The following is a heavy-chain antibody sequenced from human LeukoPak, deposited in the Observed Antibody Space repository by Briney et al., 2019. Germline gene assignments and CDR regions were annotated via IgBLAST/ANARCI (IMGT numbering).Heavy chain of an antibody. Sequence: PGRSLRLSCAASGFTFSHYAMHRVRQAPGKGLEWVAVISYDGSHQYSADSVKGRLTISRDNSRHTLFLQMNSLRPEDTAVYYCARARNGTLKYWGQGTLVTVSS. CDR3: ARARNGTLKY. D-gene: IGHD1-26*01. V-gene: IGHV3-30*01. J-gene: IGHJ4*02. CDR1: GFTFSHYA. CDR2: ISYDGSHQ.